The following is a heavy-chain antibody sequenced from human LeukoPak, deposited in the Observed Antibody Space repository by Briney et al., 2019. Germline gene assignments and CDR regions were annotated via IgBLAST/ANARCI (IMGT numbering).Heavy chain of an antibody. CDR1: GFTFSSYA. CDR2: ISGSGGST. J-gene: IGHJ6*02. Sequence: GGSLRLSCAASGFTFSSYAMSWLRQAPGKGLEWVSVISGSGGSTHYADSVKGRFTISRDNSKNTLYLQMNSLRAEDTAVYYCARLVGATHGMDVWGQGTTVTVSS. CDR3: ARLVGATHGMDV. D-gene: IGHD1-26*01. V-gene: IGHV3-23*01.